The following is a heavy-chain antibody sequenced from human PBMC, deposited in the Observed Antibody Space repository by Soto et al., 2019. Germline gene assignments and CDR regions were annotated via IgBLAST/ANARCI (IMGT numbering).Heavy chain of an antibody. Sequence: PGGSLRLSCAASGFAFSSYGLHWVRQAPGKGLDWVAFIWYDGMNEYYADSVEGRFTISRDNSKNTLYLQWSSLQASDTAVYYCARARDSSSNYCLDSWGQGTLVTVSS. CDR3: ARARDSSSNYCLDS. V-gene: IGHV3-33*01. CDR2: IWYDGMNE. J-gene: IGHJ4*02. D-gene: IGHD3-22*01. CDR1: GFAFSSYG.